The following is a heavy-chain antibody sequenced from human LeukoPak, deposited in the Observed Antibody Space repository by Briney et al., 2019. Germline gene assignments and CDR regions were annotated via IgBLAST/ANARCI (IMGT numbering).Heavy chain of an antibody. CDR2: ISSSGSTI. CDR3: AGRYPGYSYGYSLDY. Sequence: GGSLRLSCAASGFTFSSYEMNWVRQAPGKGLEWVSYISSSGSTIYYADSVKGRFTISRDNAKNSLYLQMNSLRAEDTAVYYCAGRYPGYSYGYSLDYWGQGTLVTVSS. J-gene: IGHJ4*02. CDR1: GFTFSSYE. V-gene: IGHV3-48*03. D-gene: IGHD5-18*01.